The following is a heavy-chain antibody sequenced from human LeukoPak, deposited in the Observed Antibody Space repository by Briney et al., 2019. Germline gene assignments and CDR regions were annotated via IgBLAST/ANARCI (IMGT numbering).Heavy chain of an antibody. V-gene: IGHV1-69*13. CDR3: ARAGELGYNY. CDR2: IIPIFGTA. Sequence: GASVKVSCKASGGTFNSFALSWVRQAPGQGLERMGGIIPIFGTANYAQKFQGRVTITADESTSTAYMELSGLRSEDTAVYYCARAGELGYNYWGQGTLVTVSS. CDR1: GGTFNSFA. D-gene: IGHD1-26*01. J-gene: IGHJ4*02.